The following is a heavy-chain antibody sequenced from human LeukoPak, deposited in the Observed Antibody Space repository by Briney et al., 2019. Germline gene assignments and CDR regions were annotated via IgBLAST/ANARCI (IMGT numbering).Heavy chain of an antibody. Sequence: SETLSLTCTVSGGSISSYYWSWIRQTPGKGLEWIGYMYDSGSTNYNPSLKSRLSISVDTSKNQLSLKLSSVTAADTAVYYCAGGVYYDILTGPHGVNWFDPWGQGTLVTVSS. D-gene: IGHD3-9*01. J-gene: IGHJ5*02. V-gene: IGHV4-59*01. CDR1: GGSISSYY. CDR3: AGGVYYDILTGPHGVNWFDP. CDR2: MYDSGST.